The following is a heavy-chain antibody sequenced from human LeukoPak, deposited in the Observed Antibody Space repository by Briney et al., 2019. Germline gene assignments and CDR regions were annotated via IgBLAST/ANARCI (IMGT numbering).Heavy chain of an antibody. CDR3: ARGSYDYVWGSYRYTAFDY. J-gene: IGHJ4*02. D-gene: IGHD3-16*02. CDR2: ISAYNGNT. V-gene: IGHV1-18*01. Sequence: ASVKASCKASGYTFTSYGISWVRQAPGQGLEWMGWISAYNGNTNYAQKLQGRVTMTTDTSTSTAYMELRSLRSDDTAVYYCARGSYDYVWGSYRYTAFDYWGQGTLVTVSS. CDR1: GYTFTSYG.